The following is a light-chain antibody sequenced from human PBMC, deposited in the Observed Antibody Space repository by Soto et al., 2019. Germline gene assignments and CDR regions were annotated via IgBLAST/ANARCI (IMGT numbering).Light chain of an antibody. CDR3: QQSVSSPYT. Sequence: EIVLTQSPGTLSLSPGERATLSCRASQSVSSSYLAWYQQRPGQAPRLLIYGASSRATGIPDRFSGTGSGTDFTLTISRLEPEDFAVYYCQQSVSSPYTFGQGTKLAIK. CDR1: QSVSSSY. CDR2: GAS. V-gene: IGKV3-20*01. J-gene: IGKJ2*01.